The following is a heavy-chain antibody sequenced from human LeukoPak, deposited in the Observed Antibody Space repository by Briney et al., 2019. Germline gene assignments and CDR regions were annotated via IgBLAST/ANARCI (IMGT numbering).Heavy chain of an antibody. CDR2: ISAYNGNT. CDR3: AGAYCSSTSCWYYYYYYMDV. CDR1: GYTFTSYG. Sequence: ASVKVSCKASGYTFTSYGISWVRQAPGQGLEWMGWISAYNGNTNYAQKLQGRVTMTTDTSTSTAYMELRSLRSDDTAVYYCAGAYCSSTSCWYYYYYYMDVWGKGTTVTVSS. J-gene: IGHJ6*03. V-gene: IGHV1-18*01. D-gene: IGHD2-2*01.